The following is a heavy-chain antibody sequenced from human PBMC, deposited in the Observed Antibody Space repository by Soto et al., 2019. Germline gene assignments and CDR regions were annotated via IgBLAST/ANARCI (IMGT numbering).Heavy chain of an antibody. D-gene: IGHD2-15*01. CDR1: GFTFTSYA. CDR2: KSGSGGST. CDR3: AKSWGRYCSGSSCYVFDY. V-gene: IGHV3-23*01. J-gene: IGHJ4*02. Sequence: EVQLLESGGGLVQPGGSLRLSCAASGFTFTSYAMGWVRQAPGMGLEVVSTKSGSGGSTYYADSVKGRFTISRDNSKNTLYLQMNSLRADDTALYYCAKSWGRYCSGSSCYVFDYWGQGTLVTVSS.